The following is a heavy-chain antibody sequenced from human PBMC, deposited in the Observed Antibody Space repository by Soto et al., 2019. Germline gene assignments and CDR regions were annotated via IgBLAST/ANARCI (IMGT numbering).Heavy chain of an antibody. CDR3: AKDTDSTGWYYFDY. CDR1: VFTFSSYA. CDR2: ISGSGGST. V-gene: IGHV3-23*01. Sequence: WGSLRIACASSVFTFSSYAMSWVGQAPGKGLDWVSAISGSGGSTYYADSVKGRFTISRDNSKNTLYLQMNSLRAEDTAVYYCAKDTDSTGWYYFDYWGQGTMVTVSS. J-gene: IGHJ4*02. D-gene: IGHD6-19*01.